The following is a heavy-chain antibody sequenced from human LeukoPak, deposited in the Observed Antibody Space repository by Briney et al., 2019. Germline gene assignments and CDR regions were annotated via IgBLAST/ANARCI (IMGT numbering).Heavy chain of an antibody. Sequence: GASVKVSCKASGYTFTGYYMHWVRQAPGQGLAWMGCINPNSGDTHYAQKLQGRVTMTRDKYISTAYMELSRLRSDDTAVYYCGRGNFYDNKGYSPELRYWGQGTLVTVSS. J-gene: IGHJ4*02. D-gene: IGHD3-10*01. CDR3: GRGNFYDNKGYSPELRY. V-gene: IGHV1-2*02. CDR1: GYTFTGYY. CDR2: INPNSGDT.